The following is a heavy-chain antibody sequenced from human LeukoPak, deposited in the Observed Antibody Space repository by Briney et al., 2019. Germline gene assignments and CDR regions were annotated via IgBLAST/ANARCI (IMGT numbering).Heavy chain of an antibody. Sequence: GGSLRLSCAASGFTFSSYSMNWVRQAPGKGLEWVSSISSSSSYIYYADSVKGRFTISRDNAKNSLYLQMNSLRAEDTAVYYCARGRFGELSSFGLGYWGQGTLVTVSS. J-gene: IGHJ4*02. CDR3: ARGRFGELSSFGLGY. V-gene: IGHV3-21*01. CDR1: GFTFSSYS. CDR2: ISSSSSYI. D-gene: IGHD3-10*01.